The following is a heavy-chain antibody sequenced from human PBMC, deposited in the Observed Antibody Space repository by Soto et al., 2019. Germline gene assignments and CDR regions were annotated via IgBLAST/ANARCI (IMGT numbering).Heavy chain of an antibody. J-gene: IGHJ3*02. Sequence: GESLKISCKGSGYSFTSYWISWVRRMPRKGLEWMGRIDPSDSFTNYSPSFQGHVTISADKSISTAYLQWSSLKASDTAMYYCASLCGGDCYSGYAFDIWGQGTMVTVSS. CDR3: ASLCGGDCYSGYAFDI. CDR2: IDPSDSFT. V-gene: IGHV5-10-1*01. CDR1: GYSFTSYW. D-gene: IGHD2-21*02.